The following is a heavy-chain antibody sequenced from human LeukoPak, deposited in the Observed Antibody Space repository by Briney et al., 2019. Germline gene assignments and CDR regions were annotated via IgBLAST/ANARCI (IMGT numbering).Heavy chain of an antibody. CDR2: ISGDGGST. V-gene: IGHV3-43*02. CDR3: AKDSNTGYSYGYYHYMDV. J-gene: IGHJ6*03. D-gene: IGHD5-18*01. Sequence: GGSLRLSCAASGFTFDDYAMHWVRQAPGKGLERVSLISGDGGSTYYADSVKGRFTISRDNSKNSLYLQMNSLRTEDTALYYCAKDSNTGYSYGYYHYMDVWGKGTTVIVSS. CDR1: GFTFDDYA.